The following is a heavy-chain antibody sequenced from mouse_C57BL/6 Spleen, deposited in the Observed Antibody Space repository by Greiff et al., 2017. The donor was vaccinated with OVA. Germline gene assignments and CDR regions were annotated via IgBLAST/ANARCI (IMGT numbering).Heavy chain of an antibody. J-gene: IGHJ2*01. V-gene: IGHV5-6*01. CDR2: ISSGGSYP. Sequence: EVQLVESGGDLVKPGGSLKLSCAASGFTFSSYGMSWVRQTPDKRLEWVATISSGGSYPYYPDSVKGRFPISRDNAKNTLYLQMSSLKSEDTAMYYCAREEDGYFDYWGQGTTLTVSS. D-gene: IGHD2-3*01. CDR1: GFTFSSYG. CDR3: AREEDGYFDY.